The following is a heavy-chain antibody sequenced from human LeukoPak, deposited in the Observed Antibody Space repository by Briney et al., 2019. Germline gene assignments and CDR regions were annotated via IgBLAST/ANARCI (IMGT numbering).Heavy chain of an antibody. CDR2: INHSGST. CDR1: GFTVSSNY. V-gene: IGHV4-34*01. D-gene: IGHD3-10*01. CDR3: ARRGSYYYGSGSLNWFDP. Sequence: GSLRLSCAASGFTVSSNYMSWVRQPPGKGLEWIGEINHSGSTNYNPSLKSRVTISVDTSKNQFSLKLSSVTAADTAVYYCARRGSYYYGSGSLNWFDPWGQGTLVTVSS. J-gene: IGHJ5*02.